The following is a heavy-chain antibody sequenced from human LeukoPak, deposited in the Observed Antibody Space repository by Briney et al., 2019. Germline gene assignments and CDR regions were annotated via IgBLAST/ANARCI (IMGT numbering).Heavy chain of an antibody. CDR3: VKDYSTIAAAANPLFDY. V-gene: IGHV3-23*01. CDR2: ITGSGDTA. D-gene: IGHD6-25*01. J-gene: IGHJ4*02. CDR1: GFTFSSYA. Sequence: GGSLRLSCAASGFTFSSYAVTWVRQAPGKGLEWVSSITGSGDTAFYADSVKGRFTISRDNSKNILYLQMHSLRVEDTAVYYCVKDYSTIAAAANPLFDYWGQGALVTVSP.